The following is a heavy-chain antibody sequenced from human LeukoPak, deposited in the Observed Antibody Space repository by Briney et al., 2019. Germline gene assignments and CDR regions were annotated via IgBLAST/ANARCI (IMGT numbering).Heavy chain of an antibody. CDR1: GYTFTSYD. CDR2: MNPNSGNT. J-gene: IGHJ5*02. V-gene: IGHV1-8*03. CDR3: ARAPRITMVRGVIYWFDP. Sequence: ASVKVSCKASGYTFTSYDTNWVRQATGQGLEWMGWMNPNSGNTGYAQKFQGRVTITRNTSISTAYMELSRLRSEDTAVYYCARAPRITMVRGVIYWFDPWGQGTLVTVSS. D-gene: IGHD3-10*01.